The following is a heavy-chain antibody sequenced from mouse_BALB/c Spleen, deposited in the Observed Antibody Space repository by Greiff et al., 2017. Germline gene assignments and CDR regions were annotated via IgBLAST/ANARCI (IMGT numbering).Heavy chain of an antibody. V-gene: IGHV1-63*02. CDR1: GYTFTNYW. CDR3: ARATVAPYYFDY. Sequence: QVQLQQSGAELVRPGTSVKISCKASGYTFTNYWLGWVKQRPGHGLEWIGDIYPGGGYTNYNEKFKGKATLTADTSSSTAYMQLSSLTSEDSAVYFCARATVAPYYFDYWGQGTTLTVSS. J-gene: IGHJ2*01. D-gene: IGHD1-1*01. CDR2: IYPGGGYT.